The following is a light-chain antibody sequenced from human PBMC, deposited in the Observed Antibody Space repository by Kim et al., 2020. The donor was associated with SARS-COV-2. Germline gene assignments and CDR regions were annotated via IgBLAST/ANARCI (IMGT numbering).Light chain of an antibody. Sequence: QSVLTQPPSASGTPGQRVTISCSGSSSNIGSNTVNWYQQLPGTAPKLLIYSNNQRPSGVPDRFSGPKSGTSASLAISGLQSEDEADYYCAAWDDSLRVAFGGGTQLTVL. V-gene: IGLV1-44*01. CDR3: AAWDDSLRVA. CDR1: SSNIGSNT. CDR2: SNN. J-gene: IGLJ2*01.